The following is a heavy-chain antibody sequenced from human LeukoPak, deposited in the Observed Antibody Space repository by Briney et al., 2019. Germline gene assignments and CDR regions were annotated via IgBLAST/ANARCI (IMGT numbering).Heavy chain of an antibody. CDR3: ARPALGGQLYYFDH. J-gene: IGHJ4*02. CDR1: GGSFSGYY. CDR2: IYYTGSA. D-gene: IGHD2-2*01. V-gene: IGHV4-39*01. Sequence: SETLSLTCAVYGGSFSGYYWGWIRQPPGKGLEWIGSIYYTGSAYYNPSLKSRVTISVDTSKNPFSLKLSSVTAADAAVYYCARPALGGQLYYFDHWGQGTLVTVSS.